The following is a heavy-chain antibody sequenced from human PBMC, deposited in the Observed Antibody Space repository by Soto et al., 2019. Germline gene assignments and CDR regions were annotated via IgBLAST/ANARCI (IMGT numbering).Heavy chain of an antibody. D-gene: IGHD2-15*01. CDR1: CGSFSGYY. V-gene: IGHV4-34*01. Sequence: TSENLSLPCAVYCGSFSGYYWSWIRQPPGKGVEWIGEINHSGSTNYNPSLKSRVTISVDTSKNQFSLKLSSVTAADTAVYYCARGPAVAATLIYYYYGMDVWGQGTTVTVSS. CDR2: INHSGST. J-gene: IGHJ6*02. CDR3: ARGPAVAATLIYYYYGMDV.